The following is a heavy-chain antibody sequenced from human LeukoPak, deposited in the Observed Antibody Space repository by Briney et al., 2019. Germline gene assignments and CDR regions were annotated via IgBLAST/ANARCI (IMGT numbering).Heavy chain of an antibody. CDR1: GGSISSGDYY. CDR2: IYYSGST. D-gene: IGHD3-10*01. CDR3: AREAGSGSLNWFDP. Sequence: TLSLTCTVSGGSISSGDYYWSWIRQPPGKGLEWIGYIYYSGSTYYNPSLKSRVTISVDTSKNQFSLKLSSVTAADTAVYYCAREAGSGSLNWFDPWGQGTLVTVSS. J-gene: IGHJ5*02. V-gene: IGHV4-30-4*08.